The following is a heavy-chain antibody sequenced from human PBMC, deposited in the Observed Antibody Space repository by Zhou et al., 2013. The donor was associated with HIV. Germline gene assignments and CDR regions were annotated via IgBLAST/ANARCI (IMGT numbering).Heavy chain of an antibody. J-gene: IGHJ6*02. V-gene: IGHV1-18*04. CDR1: GYTFTGYY. CDR2: ISAYNGKT. CDR3: ARRPGVAVVEDYYGMDV. D-gene: IGHD6-19*01. Sequence: QVQLVQSGAEVKKPGASVKVSCKASGYTFTGYYIHWMRQAPGQGLEWMAWISAYNGKTKSAQKFQGRVTLTTDTSTSTAYMELRSLKSDDTAVYYCARRPGVAVVEDYYGMDVWGQGTTVTVSS.